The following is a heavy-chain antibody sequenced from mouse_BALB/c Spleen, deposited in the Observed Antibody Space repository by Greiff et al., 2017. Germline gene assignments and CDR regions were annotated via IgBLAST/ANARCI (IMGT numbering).Heavy chain of an antibody. J-gene: IGHJ4*01. CDR3: ARDPYYRYDYYYAMDY. CDR1: GFTFSSYA. V-gene: IGHV5-9-4*01. D-gene: IGHD2-14*01. CDR2: ISSGGSYT. Sequence: EVKLMESGGGLVKPGGSLKLSCAASGFTFSSYAMSWVRQSPEKRLEWVAEISSGGSYTYYPDTVTGRFTISRDNAKNTLYLEMSSLRSEDTAMYYCARDPYYRYDYYYAMDYWGQGTSVTVSS.